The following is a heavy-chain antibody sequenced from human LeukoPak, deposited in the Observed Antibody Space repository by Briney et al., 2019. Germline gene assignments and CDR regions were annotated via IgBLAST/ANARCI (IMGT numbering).Heavy chain of an antibody. CDR1: GFTYSSYA. Sequence: GGSLRLSCAASGFTYSSYAMSWVRQAPGRGLEWVSAISESGGSTYYTDSVRGRFTISRDNSKNTLYLQMNSLRAEDTAVYYCAMNPGYSSNDWGQGTLVTVSS. J-gene: IGHJ4*02. CDR3: AMNPGYSSND. D-gene: IGHD6-19*01. CDR2: ISESGGST. V-gene: IGHV3-23*01.